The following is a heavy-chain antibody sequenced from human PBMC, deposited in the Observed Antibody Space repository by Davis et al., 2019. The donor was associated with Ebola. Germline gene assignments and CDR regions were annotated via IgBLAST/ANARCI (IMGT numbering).Heavy chain of an antibody. V-gene: IGHV1-46*01. CDR2: INPSGGST. CDR1: GYTFASYY. CDR3: ARDGPITMIVVVNSFDY. Sequence: ASVKVSCKASGYTFASYYMHWVRQAPGQGLEWMGIINPSGGSTSYAQKFQGRVTMTRDTSTSTVYMELSSLRSEDTAVYYCARDGPITMIVVVNSFDYWGQGTLVTVSS. J-gene: IGHJ4*02. D-gene: IGHD3-22*01.